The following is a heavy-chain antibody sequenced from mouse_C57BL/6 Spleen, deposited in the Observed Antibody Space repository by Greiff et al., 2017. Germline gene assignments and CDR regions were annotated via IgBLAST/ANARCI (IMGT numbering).Heavy chain of an antibody. CDR3: ARWDYYGSSYDY. Sequence: QVQLQQPGAELVMPGASVKLSCKASGYTFTSYWMHWVKQRPGQGLEWIGEIDPSDSYTNYNQKFKGKSTLTVDKSSSTAYMQLSSLTSEDSAVYYCARWDYYGSSYDYWGQGTSVTVSS. CDR2: IDPSDSYT. CDR1: GYTFTSYW. V-gene: IGHV1-69*01. J-gene: IGHJ4*01. D-gene: IGHD1-1*01.